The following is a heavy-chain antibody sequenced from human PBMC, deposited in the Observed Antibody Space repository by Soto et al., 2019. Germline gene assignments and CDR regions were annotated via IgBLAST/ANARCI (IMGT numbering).Heavy chain of an antibody. CDR2: TIPIFSTP. D-gene: IGHD3-3*02. CDR1: GGTFGNSA. V-gene: IGHV1-69*12. J-gene: IGHJ6*02. Sequence: VQLVQSGAEVKKPGSSVTVSCKASGGTFGNSAISWERQAPGQGLEWMGATIPIFSTPDYAQKFQGRVTSTADETTCTAYMELTSLRSEETAVYYCARDKGRQQLGVNYYYAIDVWGHGTTVPVSS. CDR3: ARDKGRQQLGVNYYYAIDV.